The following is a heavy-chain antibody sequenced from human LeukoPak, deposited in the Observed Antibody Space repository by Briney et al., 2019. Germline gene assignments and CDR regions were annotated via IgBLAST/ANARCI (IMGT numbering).Heavy chain of an antibody. V-gene: IGHV1-2*02. CDR2: INPNSGGT. D-gene: IGHD2-15*01. J-gene: IGHJ4*02. CDR3: ARKVRSGGSCYGY. Sequence: ASVNVSCNASGYTFTGYYMHWVRQAPGQGLEWMGWINPNSGGTNYAQKFQGRVTMTRDTSISTAYMELSRLRSDDTAVYYCARKVRSGGSCYGYWGQGTLLSVSS. CDR1: GYTFTGYY.